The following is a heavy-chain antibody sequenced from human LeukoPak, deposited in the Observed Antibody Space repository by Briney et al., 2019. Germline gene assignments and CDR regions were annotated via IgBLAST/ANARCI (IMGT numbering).Heavy chain of an antibody. CDR3: AGITMIVGLYGMDV. V-gene: IGHV4-59*01. CDR2: IYYSGST. D-gene: IGHD3-22*01. J-gene: IGHJ6*02. CDR1: GGSISSYY. Sequence: SETLSLTCTVSGGSISSYYWSWVRQPPGKGLEWIGYIYYSGSTNYNPSLKSRVTISVDTSKNQFSLKLSSVTAADTAVYYCAGITMIVGLYGMDVWGQGTTVTVS.